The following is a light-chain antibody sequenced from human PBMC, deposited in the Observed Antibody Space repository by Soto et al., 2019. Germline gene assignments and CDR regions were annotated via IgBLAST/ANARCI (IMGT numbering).Light chain of an antibody. CDR1: QSVTSNY. CDR3: QQYGSSPYT. Sequence: EIVLTQSPGTLSLSPGERATLSCRASQSVTSNYLAWFQQTPGQAPRLLIYEASTRAAGIPDRFGGSGSGTDFTLSVSRLEPEDFAVYYCQQYGSSPYTFGQGTKLEI. V-gene: IGKV3-20*01. CDR2: EAS. J-gene: IGKJ2*01.